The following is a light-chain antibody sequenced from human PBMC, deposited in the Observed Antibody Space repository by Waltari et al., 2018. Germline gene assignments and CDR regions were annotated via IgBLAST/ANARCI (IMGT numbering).Light chain of an antibody. V-gene: IGKV3-20*01. Sequence: EIVLTQSPGTLSLSPGDRATLSCRASQSVSRTSAWYQQKPGQAPRLLIYDASSRATGIPDRFSGSGSGTDFSLTISRLEPEDFAVYYCQKYGTLPATFGQGTKVEIK. J-gene: IGKJ1*01. CDR2: DAS. CDR3: QKYGTLPAT. CDR1: QSVSRTS.